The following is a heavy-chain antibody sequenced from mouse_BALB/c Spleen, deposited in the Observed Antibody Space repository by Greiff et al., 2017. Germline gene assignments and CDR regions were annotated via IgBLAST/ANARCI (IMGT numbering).Heavy chain of an antibody. V-gene: IGHV1-18*01. CDR2: INPNNGGT. J-gene: IGHJ3*01. Sequence: EVQLQQSGPELVKPGASVKIPCKASGYTFTDYNMDWVKQSHGKSLEWIGDINPNNGGTIYNQKFKGKATLTVDKSSSTAYMELRSLTSEDTAVYYCARRVYGNYVSFAYWGQGTLVTVSA. CDR1: GYTFTDYN. D-gene: IGHD2-1*01. CDR3: ARRVYGNYVSFAY.